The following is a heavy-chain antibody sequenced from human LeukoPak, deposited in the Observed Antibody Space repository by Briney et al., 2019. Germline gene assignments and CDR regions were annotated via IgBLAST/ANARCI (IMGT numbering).Heavy chain of an antibody. D-gene: IGHD3-9*01. CDR2: ISSSGSTI. J-gene: IGHJ4*02. CDR1: GFTFGDYY. CDR3: ARDTHYDILTGYGH. Sequence: GGSLRLSCAASGFTFGDYYMSWIRQAPGKGLEWVSYISSSGSTIYYADSVKGRFTISRDNAKNSLYLQMNSLRAEDTAVYYCARDTHYDILTGYGHWGQGTLVTVSS. V-gene: IGHV3-11*01.